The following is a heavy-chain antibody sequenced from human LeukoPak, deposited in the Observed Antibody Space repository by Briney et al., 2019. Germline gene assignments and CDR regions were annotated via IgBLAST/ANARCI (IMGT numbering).Heavy chain of an antibody. D-gene: IGHD3-3*01. J-gene: IGHJ4*02. CDR3: ARADDFWSGYYNS. CDR2: IYYGGNT. CDR1: GDFISSHNYY. V-gene: IGHV4-39*07. Sequence: SETLSLTCTVSGDFISSHNYYWVWVRQPPGKGLEWIGSIYYGGNTDYNPSLKSRVTVSVDTSKNQFSLKLSSVTAADTAVYYCARADDFWSGYYNSWGQGTLVTVSS.